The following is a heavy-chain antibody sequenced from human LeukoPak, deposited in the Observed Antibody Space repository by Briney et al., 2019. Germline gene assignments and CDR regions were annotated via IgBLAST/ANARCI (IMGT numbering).Heavy chain of an antibody. CDR3: ARDRAIFGVVIMRYGMDV. J-gene: IGHJ6*02. V-gene: IGHV1-18*01. D-gene: IGHD3-3*01. CDR2: ISAYNGDT. Sequence: ASVKVSCKASGYTFTSYGISWARQAPGQGLEWMGWISAYNGDTNYAQNLQGRVTMTTDTSTSTAYMELRSLRSDDTAVYYCARDRAIFGVVIMRYGMDVWGHGTTVTVS. CDR1: GYTFTSYG.